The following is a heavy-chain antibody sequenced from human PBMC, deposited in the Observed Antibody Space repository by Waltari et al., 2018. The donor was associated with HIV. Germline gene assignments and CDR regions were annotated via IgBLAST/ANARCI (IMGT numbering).Heavy chain of an antibody. CDR2: IRSKAYGGTT. D-gene: IGHD4-17*01. V-gene: IGHV3-49*03. Sequence: EVQLGESGGDLVQPGRSLRLSCATSGFSFGDYAMSWFRQAPGKGLEWVGFIRSKAYGGTTQYAASVKGRFTISRDDSKSIAYLQMNSLKTEDTALYYCTRGTFTVTYYFDYWGRGTLVTVSS. CDR1: GFSFGDYA. J-gene: IGHJ4*02. CDR3: TRGTFTVTYYFDY.